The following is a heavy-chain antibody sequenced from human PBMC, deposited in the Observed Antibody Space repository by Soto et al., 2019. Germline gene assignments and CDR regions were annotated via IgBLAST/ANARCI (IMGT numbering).Heavy chain of an antibody. D-gene: IGHD3-22*01. CDR3: STRAYDTNGYYRFDP. Sequence: QVQLQQWGAGLLKPSETLSLTCAVYGRSFSGHSWTWIRQSPGKGLEWIGDLNHSGRVNYSPSLKSRVTISLDTSKNQFSLTLSAVTAADTAMYYCSTRAYDTNGYYRFDPWGQGTLVTVSS. CDR2: LNHSGRV. J-gene: IGHJ5*01. V-gene: IGHV4-34*01. CDR1: GRSFSGHS.